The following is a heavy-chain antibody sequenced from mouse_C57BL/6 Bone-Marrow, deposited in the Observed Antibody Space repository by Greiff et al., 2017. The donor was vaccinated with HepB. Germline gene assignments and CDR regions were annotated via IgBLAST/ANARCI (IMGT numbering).Heavy chain of an antibody. V-gene: IGHV1-55*01. CDR1: GYTFTSYW. CDR3: ARNPFYCSFAY. D-gene: IGHD1-1*01. CDR2: IYPGSGST. J-gene: IGHJ3*01. Sequence: LQESGAELVKPGASVKMSCTASGYTFTSYWITWVKQRPGQGLEWIGEIYPGSGSTNYNEKFKSKATLTVDTSSSTAYMQLSSLTSEDSAVYYCARNPFYCSFAYWGQGTLVTVSA.